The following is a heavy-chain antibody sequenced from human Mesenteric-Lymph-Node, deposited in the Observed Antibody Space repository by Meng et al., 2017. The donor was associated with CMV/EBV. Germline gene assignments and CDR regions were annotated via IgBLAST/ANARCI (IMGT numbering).Heavy chain of an antibody. D-gene: IGHD4-23*01. J-gene: IGHJ4*02. CDR3: ARHQRWLKSEGGFNY. CDR1: GGSSSGYY. V-gene: IGHV4-34*01. Sequence: QGRLQQWGRGLLKPAETLSLTCAVDGGSSSGYYWSWIRQPPGKGLEWIGEINHSGSTNYNPSLKSRVTISVDTSKNQFSLKLSSVTAADTAVYYCARHQRWLKSEGGFNYWGQGTLVTVSS. CDR2: INHSGST.